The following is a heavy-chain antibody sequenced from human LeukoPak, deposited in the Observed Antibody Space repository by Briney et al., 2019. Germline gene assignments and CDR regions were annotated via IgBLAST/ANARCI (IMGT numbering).Heavy chain of an antibody. D-gene: IGHD6-19*01. J-gene: IGHJ4*02. CDR1: GGSISSYY. CDR3: ARGTLYRGWSYYLDF. V-gene: IGHV4-4*07. Sequence: SETLSLTCTVSGGSISSYYWSWIRQPAGKGLEWIGRIYTSGSTNYNPSLKSRVTMSVDTSKNQFSLKLSSVTAADTAMYYCARGTLYRGWSYYLDFWGQGSQVTVSS. CDR2: IYTSGST.